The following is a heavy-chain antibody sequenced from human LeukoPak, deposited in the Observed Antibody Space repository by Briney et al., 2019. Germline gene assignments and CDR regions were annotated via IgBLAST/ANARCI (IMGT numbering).Heavy chain of an antibody. CDR1: GYTFTSYG. D-gene: IGHD6-6*01. CDR2: ISAYNGNT. Sequence: ASVKVSCKASGYTFTSYGISWVRQAPGQGLEWMGWISAYNGNTNYAQKLQGRVTMTTDTSTSTAYMELRSLRSDDTAMYYCARHLGRISSSSPFGSWGQGTLVTVSS. CDR3: ARHLGRISSSSPFGS. J-gene: IGHJ5*02. V-gene: IGHV1-18*01.